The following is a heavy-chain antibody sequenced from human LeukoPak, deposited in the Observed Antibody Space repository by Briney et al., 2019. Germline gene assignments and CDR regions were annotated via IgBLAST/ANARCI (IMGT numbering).Heavy chain of an antibody. CDR2: IKQDGGEK. D-gene: IGHD3-10*01. Sequence: GGSLRLSCAASGFTFSNYWMSWVRQAPGKGLEWVANIKQDGGEKYYVDSVKGRFTISRDNSKNTLYLQMNSLRAEDTAVYYCARESEIIPSYYFDYWGQGTLVSVSS. V-gene: IGHV3-7*01. CDR3: ARESEIIPSYYFDY. J-gene: IGHJ4*02. CDR1: GFTFSNYW.